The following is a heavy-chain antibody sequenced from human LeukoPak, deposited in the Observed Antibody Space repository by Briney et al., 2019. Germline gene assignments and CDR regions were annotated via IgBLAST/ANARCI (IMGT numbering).Heavy chain of an antibody. J-gene: IGHJ4*02. CDR2: INHSGST. CDR3: ARFRRGSSLLAPFDY. CDR1: GGSFSGYY. Sequence: SETPSLTCAVYGGSFSGYYWSWIRQPPGKGLEWIGEINHSGSTNYNPSLKSRVTISVDTSKNQFSLKLSSVTAADTAVYYCARFRRGSSLLAPFDYWGQGTLVTVSS. V-gene: IGHV4-34*01. D-gene: IGHD1-26*01.